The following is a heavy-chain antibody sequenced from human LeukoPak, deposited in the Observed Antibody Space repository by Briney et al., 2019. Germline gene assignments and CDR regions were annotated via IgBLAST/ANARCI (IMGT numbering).Heavy chain of an antibody. Sequence: PSETLSLTCTVSGGSISHHYWSWIRQPPGKGLEWIGYIYYSGSTKYNPSLRSRVTISVDTSKTQFSLKLSSVTAADTAVYYCARGPMNYYMDVWGKGTTVTVSS. V-gene: IGHV4-59*11. CDR2: IYYSGST. J-gene: IGHJ6*03. CDR1: GGSISHHY. CDR3: ARGPMNYYMDV. D-gene: IGHD3-22*01.